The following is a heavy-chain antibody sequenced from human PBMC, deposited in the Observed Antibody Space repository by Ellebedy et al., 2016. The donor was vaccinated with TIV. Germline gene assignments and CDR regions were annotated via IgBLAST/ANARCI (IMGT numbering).Heavy chain of an antibody. CDR2: INWNGGSR. J-gene: IGHJ4*02. Sequence: GGSLRLXXGASGFTFDDYAMTSVRQAPAKGLERVSGINWNGGSRDYPDSVKGRFTISRDNAKNSLYLQMNSLRVDDTALYYCARRSGYSYGHIDSWGQGTLVTVSS. V-gene: IGHV3-20*03. D-gene: IGHD5-18*01. CDR3: ARRSGYSYGHIDS. CDR1: GFTFDDYA.